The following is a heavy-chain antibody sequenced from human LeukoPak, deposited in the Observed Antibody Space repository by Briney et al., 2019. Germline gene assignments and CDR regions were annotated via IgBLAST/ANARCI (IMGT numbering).Heavy chain of an antibody. CDR3: ARDTLRHSYGYSNWFDP. CDR1: GGSISSYY. V-gene: IGHV4-4*07. CDR2: IYTSGST. Sequence: SETLSLTCTVSGGSISSYYWSWIRQPAGKGLEWIGRIYTSGSTNYNPSLKSRVTMSVDTSKNQFSLKLSSVTAADTAVYYRARDTLRHSYGYSNWFDPWGQGTLVTVSS. J-gene: IGHJ5*02. D-gene: IGHD5-18*01.